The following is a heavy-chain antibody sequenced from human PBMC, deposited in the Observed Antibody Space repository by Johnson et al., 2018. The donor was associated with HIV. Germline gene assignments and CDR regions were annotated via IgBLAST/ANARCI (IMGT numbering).Heavy chain of an antibody. CDR2: ISYDGGDK. Sequence: QVQLVESGGGVVQPGRSLRLSCAASGFTFSSYAMHWVRQAPAKGLEWVAIISYDGGDKDYADSVKGRFTISRDSSKNTLYLQMNSLRVEDTAVYYCTTEGDAFDIWGQGTMVTVSS. J-gene: IGHJ3*02. CDR3: TTEGDAFDI. V-gene: IGHV3-30*04. CDR1: GFTFSSYA.